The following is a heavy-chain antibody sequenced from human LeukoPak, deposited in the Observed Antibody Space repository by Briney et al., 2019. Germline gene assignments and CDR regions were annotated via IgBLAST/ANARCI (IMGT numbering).Heavy chain of an antibody. CDR2: IYYSGST. CDR1: GGSISSYY. D-gene: IGHD5-18*01. CDR3: ARESGYGYGRIYYYYGMDV. J-gene: IGHJ6*02. V-gene: IGHV4-59*01. Sequence: PSETLSLTCTVSGGSISSYYWSWIRQPPGKGLEWIGYIYYSGSTNYSPSLKSRVTISVDTSKNQFSLKLSSVTAADTAVYYCARESGYGYGRIYYYYGMDVWGQGTTVTVSS.